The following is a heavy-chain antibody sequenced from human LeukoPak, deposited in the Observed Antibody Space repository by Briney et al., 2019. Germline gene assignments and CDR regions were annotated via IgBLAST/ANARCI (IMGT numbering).Heavy chain of an antibody. CDR3: ASGGYGGKWDY. CDR1: GGSFSGYY. Sequence: SETLSLTCAVYGGSFSGYYWSWIRQPPGKGLEWIGEINHSGSTNYNPSLKSRVTISVDTSKNQFSLKLSSVTAADTAVYYCASGGYGGKWDYWGQGTLVTVSS. V-gene: IGHV4-34*01. D-gene: IGHD4-23*01. J-gene: IGHJ4*02. CDR2: INHSGST.